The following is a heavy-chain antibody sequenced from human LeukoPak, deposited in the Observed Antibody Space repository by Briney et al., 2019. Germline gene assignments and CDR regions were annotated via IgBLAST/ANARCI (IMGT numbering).Heavy chain of an antibody. CDR1: GYSFTSYW. CDR2: IYPGDSDT. CDR3: ARVYGSGSYYYYYGMDV. V-gene: IGHV5-51*01. D-gene: IGHD3-10*01. Sequence: PGESLKIPCKGSGYSFTSYWIGWVRQMPGKGLEWMGIIYPGDSDTRYSPSFQGQVTISADKSISTAYLQWSSLKASDTAMYYCARVYGSGSYYYYYGMDVWGKGTTVTVSS. J-gene: IGHJ6*04.